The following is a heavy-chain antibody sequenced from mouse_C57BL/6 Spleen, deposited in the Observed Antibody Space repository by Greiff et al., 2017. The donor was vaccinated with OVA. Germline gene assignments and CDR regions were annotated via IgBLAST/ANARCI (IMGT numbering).Heavy chain of an antibody. J-gene: IGHJ4*01. CDR1: GYTFTDYE. CDR2: IDPETGGT. D-gene: IGHD1-1*01. Sequence: QVQLQQSGAELVRPGASVTLSCKASGYTFTDYEMHWVKQTPVHGLEWIGAIDPETGGTAYNQKFKGKAILTADKSSSTAYMELRSLTSEDSAVYYCTRSITTVVENYYAMDYWGQGTSVTVSS. CDR3: TRSITTVVENYYAMDY. V-gene: IGHV1-15*01.